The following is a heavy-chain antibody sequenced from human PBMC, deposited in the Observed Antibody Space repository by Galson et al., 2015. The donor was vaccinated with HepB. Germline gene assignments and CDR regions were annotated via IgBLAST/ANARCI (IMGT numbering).Heavy chain of an antibody. CDR3: ARGDRIVVVPAAPTPYYYYGMDV. Sequence: SLRLSCAASGFTFSSYGMHWVRQAPGKGLEWVAVIWYDGSNKYYADSVKGRFTISRDNSKSTLYLQMNSLRAEDTAVYYCARGDRIVVVPAAPTPYYYYGMDVWGQGTTVTVSS. CDR2: IWYDGSNK. D-gene: IGHD2-2*01. V-gene: IGHV3-33*08. J-gene: IGHJ6*02. CDR1: GFTFSSYG.